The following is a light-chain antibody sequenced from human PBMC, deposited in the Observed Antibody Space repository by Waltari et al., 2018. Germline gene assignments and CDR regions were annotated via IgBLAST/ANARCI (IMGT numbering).Light chain of an antibody. J-gene: IGKJ4*01. V-gene: IGKV4-1*01. Sequence: DIVMNQSPDPLSGSLGESGTVRCKSCLSLLYSADNKNYVAWYQQKPGQPPKLLIHWASTKASELADRFSDRCSGTNFALTISSVQADDVAVYYCQQFYETPLTFGGGTKVEIK. CDR1: LSLLYSADNKNY. CDR3: QQFYETPLT. CDR2: WAS.